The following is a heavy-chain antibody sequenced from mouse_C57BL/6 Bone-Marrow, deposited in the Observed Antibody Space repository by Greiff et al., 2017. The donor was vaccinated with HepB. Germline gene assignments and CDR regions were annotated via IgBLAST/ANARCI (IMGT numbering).Heavy chain of an antibody. CDR1: GYSITSGYY. Sequence: EVQLQQSGSGLVKPSQSLSLTCSVTGYSITSGYYWNWIRQFPGNKLEWMGYISYDGSNNYNPSLKNRISITRDTSKNQFFLKLNSVTTEDTATYYCARATVDYYAMDYWGQGTSVTVSS. CDR2: ISYDGSN. J-gene: IGHJ4*01. V-gene: IGHV3-6*01. D-gene: IGHD1-1*01. CDR3: ARATVDYYAMDY.